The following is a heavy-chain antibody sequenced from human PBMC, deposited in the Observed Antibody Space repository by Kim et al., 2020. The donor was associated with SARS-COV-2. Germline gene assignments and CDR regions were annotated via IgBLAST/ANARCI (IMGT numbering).Heavy chain of an antibody. J-gene: IGHJ4*02. CDR2: ISTSSAYI. CDR1: GFTFSSYT. CDR3: THIGATLGY. V-gene: IGHV3-21*01. D-gene: IGHD5-12*01. Sequence: GGSLRLSCAASGFTFSSYTMNWVRQAPGKGLEWVSSISTSSAYIYYADSVKGRFTISRDNGKNSLYLQMNSLRAEDTAVYYCTHIGATLGYWGQGTLVTVSS.